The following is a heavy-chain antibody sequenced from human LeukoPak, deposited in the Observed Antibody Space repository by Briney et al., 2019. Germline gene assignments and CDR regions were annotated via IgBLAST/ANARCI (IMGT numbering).Heavy chain of an antibody. Sequence: PGGSLRLSCAASGFTVSNNYMNWVRQAPGKGLEWVSVIFSGGDTFYADSVQGRFTISRDDSKNTLFLQMNSLRADDTAVYYCTGDAPAGCKLDFWGHGTLVTVSS. CDR1: GFTVSNNY. V-gene: IGHV3-66*01. J-gene: IGHJ4*01. CDR3: TGDAPAGCKLDF. CDR2: IFSGGDT. D-gene: IGHD2-8*01.